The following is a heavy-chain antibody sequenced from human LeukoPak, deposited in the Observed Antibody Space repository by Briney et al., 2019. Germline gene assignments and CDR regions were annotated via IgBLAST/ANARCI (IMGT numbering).Heavy chain of an antibody. CDR3: ARDWGGLTYYYDSSGVDY. Sequence: PGGSLRLSCAASGFTFSSYSMNWVRQAPGKGLEWVSYISSSSSTICYADSVKGRFTISRDNAKNSLYLQMNSLRAEDTAVYYCARDWGGLTYYYDSSGVDYWGQGTLVTVSS. CDR2: ISSSSSTI. V-gene: IGHV3-48*01. CDR1: GFTFSSYS. J-gene: IGHJ4*02. D-gene: IGHD3-22*01.